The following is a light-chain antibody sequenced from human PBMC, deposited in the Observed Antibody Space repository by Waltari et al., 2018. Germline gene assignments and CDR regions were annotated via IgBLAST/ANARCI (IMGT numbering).Light chain of an antibody. Sequence: EIVMTQSPATLSVSPGERATLPCRASQSVSSNFAWYQQNPGQAPRLLIYGASTRATGIPARFSGSGSGTEFTLTISSLQSEDFAVYYCQQYNNWPPGRTFGQGTKVEIK. CDR1: QSVSSN. V-gene: IGKV3-15*01. CDR2: GAS. CDR3: QQYNNWPPGRT. J-gene: IGKJ1*01.